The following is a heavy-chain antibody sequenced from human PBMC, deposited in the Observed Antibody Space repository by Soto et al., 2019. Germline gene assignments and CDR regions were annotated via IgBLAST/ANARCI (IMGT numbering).Heavy chain of an antibody. CDR2: IYYSGST. Sequence: PSETLSLTCTVSGGSISSYYWSWIRQPPGKGLEWIGYIYYSGSTNYNPSLKSRVTIPVDTSKNQFSLKLSSVTAADTAVYYCARETRHYCSRDDSDWFFNWGRGTLVTVSS. V-gene: IGHV4-59*01. J-gene: IGHJ4*02. CDR1: GGSISSYY. D-gene: IGHD3-9*01. CDR3: ARETRHYCSRDDSDWFFN.